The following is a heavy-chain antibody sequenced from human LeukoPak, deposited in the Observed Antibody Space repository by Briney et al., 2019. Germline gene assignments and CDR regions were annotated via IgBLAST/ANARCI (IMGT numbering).Heavy chain of an antibody. CDR1: GGSISSSSYY. J-gene: IGHJ5*02. Sequence: PSETLSLTCTVSGGSISSSSYYWDWIRQPPGKGLEWIGTFYHGGSTYYNPSLKSRVTISVDTSKNQFSLKLSSVTAADTAVYYCARVRRSTGGLARDNWFDPWGQGTLVTVSS. CDR2: FYHGGST. CDR3: ARVRRSTGGLARDNWFDP. D-gene: IGHD3-10*01. V-gene: IGHV4-39*07.